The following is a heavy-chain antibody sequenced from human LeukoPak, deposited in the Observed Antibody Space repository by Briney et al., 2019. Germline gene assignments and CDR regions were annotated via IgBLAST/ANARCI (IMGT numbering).Heavy chain of an antibody. CDR3: ARHIGLTTRYLDF. Sequence: GESLKISCNGSGYKFTSYWIAWVRQMPGKGLEWMGMIYPDDSGTRYSPSFQGHVTISADKSITTAYLQWSSLKASDTAMYYCARHIGLTTRYLDFWGQGTLVTVSS. J-gene: IGHJ4*02. CDR2: IYPDDSGT. D-gene: IGHD4/OR15-4a*01. CDR1: GYKFTSYW. V-gene: IGHV5-51*01.